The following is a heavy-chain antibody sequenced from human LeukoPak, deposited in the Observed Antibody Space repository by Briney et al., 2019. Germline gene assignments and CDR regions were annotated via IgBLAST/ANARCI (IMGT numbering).Heavy chain of an antibody. CDR3: ARDSSPNCGDDCYFHAFDL. D-gene: IGHD2-21*02. V-gene: IGHV3-7*03. J-gene: IGHJ3*01. CDR2: IKRDGSKN. CDR1: EFTFGSYW. Sequence: GGSLRLSCAASEFTFGSYWMTWVRQAPGKGLEWVANIKRDGSKNHFVDSVKGRFTISRDIDKNFLYLQMNSLRAEDRAVYFCARDSSPNCGDDCYFHAFDLWGQGTMVTVSS.